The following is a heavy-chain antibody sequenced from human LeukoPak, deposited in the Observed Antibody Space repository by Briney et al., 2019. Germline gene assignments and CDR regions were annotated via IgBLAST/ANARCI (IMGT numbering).Heavy chain of an antibody. CDR3: TTCISGHY. J-gene: IGHJ4*02. CDR2: IRTKLRNYAT. D-gene: IGHD1-20*01. CDR1: GFIFSGSD. V-gene: IGHV3-73*01. Sequence: GGSLTLSCATSGFIFSGSDIHWVRQASGRGLEWAGRIRTKLRNYATAYAASVKGRFTISRDDSGDTAYLQMNSLKTEDTAVYYRTTCISGHYWGQGTLVPVSS.